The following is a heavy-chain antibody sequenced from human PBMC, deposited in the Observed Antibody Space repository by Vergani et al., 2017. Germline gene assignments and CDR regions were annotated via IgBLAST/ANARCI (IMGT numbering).Heavy chain of an antibody. V-gene: IGHV4-59*01. CDR1: GGSISSYY. J-gene: IGHJ3*02. CDR2: IYYSGST. Sequence: QVQLQESGPGLLKPSETLSLTCTVSGGSISSYYWSWIRQPPGKGLEWIGYIYYSGSTNYNPSLKSRVTISVDTSKNQFSLKLSSVTAADTAVYYCARALSYAFDIWGQGTMVTVSS. D-gene: IGHD3-16*02. CDR3: ARALSYAFDI.